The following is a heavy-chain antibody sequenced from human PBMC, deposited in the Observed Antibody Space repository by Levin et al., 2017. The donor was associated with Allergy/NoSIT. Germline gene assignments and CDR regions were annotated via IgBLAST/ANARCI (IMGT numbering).Heavy chain of an antibody. J-gene: IGHJ4*02. Sequence: PGGSLRLSCAASGFTFSSYWMSWVRQAPGKGLEWVANIKQDGSEKYYVDSVKGRFTISRDNAKNSLYLQMNSLRAEDTAVYYCARVGPRDAVNDYGDYGFFDYWGQGTLVTVSS. V-gene: IGHV3-7*01. CDR1: GFTFSSYW. D-gene: IGHD4-17*01. CDR2: IKQDGSEK. CDR3: ARVGPRDAVNDYGDYGFFDY.